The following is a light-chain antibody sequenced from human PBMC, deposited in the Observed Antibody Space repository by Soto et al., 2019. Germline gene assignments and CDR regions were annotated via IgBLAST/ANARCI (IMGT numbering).Light chain of an antibody. V-gene: IGKV3-20*01. CDR3: HQFGSSPLDT. CDR2: RAY. J-gene: IGKJ3*01. CDR1: QTISSSF. Sequence: EIVLTQSPGTLSLSPGERATLSCRASQTISSSFLAWYQQKPGQAPRLLIYRAYRRAPGIPDSFSGSGSCTDFTLTIIRLEPEDFAVYYCHQFGSSPLDTFGPGTKVHIK.